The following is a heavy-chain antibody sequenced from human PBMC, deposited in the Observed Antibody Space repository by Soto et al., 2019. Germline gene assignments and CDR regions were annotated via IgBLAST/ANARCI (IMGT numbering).Heavy chain of an antibody. CDR1: GYTFTSYG. CDR3: ARTPCRWSTSCGYNWFDP. Sequence: QVQLVQSGAEVKKPGASVKVSCKASGYTFTSYGISWVRQAPGQGLEWMGWISAYNGNTNYAQKLQGRVTMTTDTATSTAYMELRSLRSDDTAVYYCARTPCRWSTSCGYNWFDPWGQGTLVTVSS. D-gene: IGHD2-2*01. J-gene: IGHJ5*02. CDR2: ISAYNGNT. V-gene: IGHV1-18*01.